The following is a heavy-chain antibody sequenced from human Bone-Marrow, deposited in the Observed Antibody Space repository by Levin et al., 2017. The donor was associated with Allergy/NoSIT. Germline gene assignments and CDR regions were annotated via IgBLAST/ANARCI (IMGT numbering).Heavy chain of an antibody. V-gene: IGHV3-53*01. CDR2: IYSGGTS. CDR1: GFTVSSHY. J-gene: IGHJ3*02. CDR3: CTAVLTGAFDI. D-gene: IGHD4/OR15-4a*01. Sequence: GESLKISCAASGFTVSSHYLAWVRQAPGKGLEWVSAIYSGGTSYYADSVKGRFTVSRDSSKNTLYLQMNSLRVEDTALYYCCTAVLTGAFDIWGQGTMVSVSS.